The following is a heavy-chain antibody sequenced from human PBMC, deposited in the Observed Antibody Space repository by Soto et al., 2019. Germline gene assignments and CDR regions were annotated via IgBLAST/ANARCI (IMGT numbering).Heavy chain of an antibody. CDR1: EFTFSTYS. D-gene: IGHD2-2*01. CDR3: ARDSCRNTSCAAIY. CDR2: ISSTGSNI. V-gene: IGHV3-48*02. Sequence: EVQLVESGGGLGQPGGSLRLSCAASEFTFSTYSMNWVRQAPGKGLEWISYISSTGSNIYYADSVKGRFTISRDNARNSLYLQMNSLRDEDTAVYYCARDSCRNTSCAAIYWGQGTLVTVSS. J-gene: IGHJ4*02.